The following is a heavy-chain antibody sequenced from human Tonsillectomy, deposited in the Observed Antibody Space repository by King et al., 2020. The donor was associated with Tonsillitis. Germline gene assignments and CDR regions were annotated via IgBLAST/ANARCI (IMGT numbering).Heavy chain of an antibody. J-gene: IGHJ6*03. Sequence: MQLVQSGAEVKKPGESLKVSCKGSGYSFTSYWIAWVRQMPGKGLEWMGIIYPGDSDTRYSPSFQGQVTISADKSVTTAYLQWSSLKASDTAMYYCARGGYRSTWYDGGPNSYYHYLDVWGKGTTVIVSS. CDR2: IYPGDSDT. CDR1: GYSFTSYW. D-gene: IGHD6-13*01. V-gene: IGHV5-51*01. CDR3: ARGGYRSTWYDGGPNSYYHYLDV.